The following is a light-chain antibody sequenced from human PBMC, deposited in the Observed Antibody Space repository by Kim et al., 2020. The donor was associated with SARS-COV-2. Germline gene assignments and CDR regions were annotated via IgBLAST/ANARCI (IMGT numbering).Light chain of an antibody. CDR2: STS. CDR1: TGTVTSDYY. J-gene: IGLJ3*02. V-gene: IGLV7-43*01. Sequence: QAVVTQEPSLTVSPGRTVTLTCASSTGTVTSDYYPNWFQQIPGQAPRALIYSTSNKYSWTPARFSGSLLGGKAALTLSGVRPEDEADYYCLIYYRGTLVFGGGTQLTVL. CDR3: LIYYRGTLV.